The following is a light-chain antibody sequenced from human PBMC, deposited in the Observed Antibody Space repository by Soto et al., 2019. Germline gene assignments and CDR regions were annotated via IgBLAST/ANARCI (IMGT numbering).Light chain of an antibody. CDR3: ISYTSSSTLYVV. CDR2: DVS. J-gene: IGLJ2*01. CDR1: SSDVGGYNY. Sequence: QSALTQPASVSGSPGQSITISCTGTSSDVGGYNYVSWYQQHPGKAPKLMMYDVSNRPSGVSNRFSGSKSGKTASLTISGLQAEDEADYYCISYTSSSTLYVVFGGGTKLTVL. V-gene: IGLV2-14*01.